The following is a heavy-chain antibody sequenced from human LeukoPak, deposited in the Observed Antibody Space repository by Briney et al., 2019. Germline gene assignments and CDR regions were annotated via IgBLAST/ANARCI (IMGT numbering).Heavy chain of an antibody. Sequence: PGGSLRLSCATSGFTFRSHALSWVRQTPGKELEWVSSISVSGSTTYYADSVKGRFTISRDNSRNMLNLQMDSLRAEDTAVYYCTIDLPHKVWFDQWGQGTLVTVSS. CDR1: GFTFRSHA. CDR3: TIDLPHKVWFDQ. CDR2: ISVSGSTT. V-gene: IGHV3-23*01. J-gene: IGHJ5*02.